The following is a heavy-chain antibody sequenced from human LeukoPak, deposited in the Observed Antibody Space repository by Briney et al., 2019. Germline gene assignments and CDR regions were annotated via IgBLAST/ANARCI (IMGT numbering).Heavy chain of an antibody. J-gene: IGHJ4*02. Sequence: ASVKVSCKASGYTFTSYYMHWVRQAPGQGLEWMGLINPSGTNTNYAQKFRGRVTMTRDTSTSTVYMDLSSLRSEDTAMHFCAREESGGYFDYWGQGTLVTVSS. CDR2: INPSGTNT. CDR1: GYTFTSYY. V-gene: IGHV1-46*01. CDR3: AREESGGYFDY. D-gene: IGHD2-8*02.